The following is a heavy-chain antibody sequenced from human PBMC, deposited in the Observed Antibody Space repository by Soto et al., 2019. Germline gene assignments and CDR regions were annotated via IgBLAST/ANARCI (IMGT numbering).Heavy chain of an antibody. CDR1: GGTFSSYA. J-gene: IGHJ3*02. CDR3: ARGLYYDSSGNPPFGAFDI. CDR2: IIPIFGTA. D-gene: IGHD3-22*01. V-gene: IGHV1-69*12. Sequence: QVQLVQSGAEVKKPGSSVKVPCKASGGTFSSYAISWVRQAPGQGLEWMGGIIPIFGTANYAQKFQGRVTITADESTSTAYMELSSLRSEDTAVYYCARGLYYDSSGNPPFGAFDIWGQGTMVTDSS.